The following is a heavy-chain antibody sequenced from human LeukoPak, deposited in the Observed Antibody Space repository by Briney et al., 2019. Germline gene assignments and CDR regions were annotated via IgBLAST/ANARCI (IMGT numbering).Heavy chain of an antibody. J-gene: IGHJ4*02. CDR2: IIPILGIA. Sequence: SVKVSCKASGGTFSSYAISWVRQAPGQGLEWMGRIIPILGIANYAQKFQGRVTITADKSTSTAYMELSSLRSEDTAGYYCARMAVAAAGSFDYWGQGTLVTVSS. CDR1: GGTFSSYA. D-gene: IGHD6-13*01. CDR3: ARMAVAAAGSFDY. V-gene: IGHV1-69*04.